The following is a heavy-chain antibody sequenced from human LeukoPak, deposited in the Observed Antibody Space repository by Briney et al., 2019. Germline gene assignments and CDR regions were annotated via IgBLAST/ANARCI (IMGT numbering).Heavy chain of an antibody. V-gene: IGHV3-30*03. J-gene: IGHJ5*02. CDR1: GFTFDKAW. CDR2: IPYDGSNK. D-gene: IGHD3-3*01. Sequence: GGSLRLSCAASGFTFDKAWMTWVRQAPGKGLEWVAVIPYDGSNKYYADSVKGRFTISRDNSKNTLYLQMNSLRAEDTAVYYCARGLRFLEDRVRPWGQGTLVTVSS. CDR3: ARGLRFLEDRVRP.